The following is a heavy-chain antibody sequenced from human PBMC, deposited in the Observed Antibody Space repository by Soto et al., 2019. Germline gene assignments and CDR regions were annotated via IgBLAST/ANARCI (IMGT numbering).Heavy chain of an antibody. CDR1: GFTFSTYR. Sequence: EVQLMDSGGGLVKHGGSLRLSCAASGFTFSTYRMAWVRQVPGKGLEWVSFINSESTYIYYADSVKGRFTISRDNARNSLSLQMYSLKAEDTAVYYCARALYGVNYFDYWGQGTLVTVSS. V-gene: IGHV3-21*02. J-gene: IGHJ4*02. D-gene: IGHD4-17*01. CDR3: ARALYGVNYFDY. CDR2: INSESTYI.